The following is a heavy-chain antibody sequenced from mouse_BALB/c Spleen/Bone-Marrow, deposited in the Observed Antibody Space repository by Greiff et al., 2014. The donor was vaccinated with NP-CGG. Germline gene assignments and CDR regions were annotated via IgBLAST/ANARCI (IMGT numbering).Heavy chain of an antibody. Sequence: QVQLQQSGAELVRPGSSVKISCKASGYAFSSCWMNWVKQRPGQGLEWIGQIYPGDGDTNYNGKFKGKATLTADKSSSTAYMQLSSLTSEDSAVYFCARGVPMDYWGQGTPVTVSS. CDR1: GYAFSSCW. J-gene: IGHJ4*01. V-gene: IGHV1-80*01. CDR2: IYPGDGDT. CDR3: ARGVPMDY.